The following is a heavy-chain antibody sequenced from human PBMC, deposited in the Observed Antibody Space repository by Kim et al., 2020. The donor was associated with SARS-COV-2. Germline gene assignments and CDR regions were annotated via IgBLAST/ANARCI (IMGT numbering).Heavy chain of an antibody. J-gene: IGHJ4*02. CDR2: IYWDDDK. Sequence: SGPTLVNPTQTLTLTCTFSGFSISTNGVGVGWIRQPPGKALEWLALIYWDDDKRYSPSLKSRLTITKDTSKNQVVLTMTNMDPVDTATYYCTRRRRYSFGYYFDSWGQGTLVTVSS. CDR3: TRRRRYSFGYYFDS. D-gene: IGHD5-18*01. V-gene: IGHV2-5*02. CDR1: GFSISTNGVG.